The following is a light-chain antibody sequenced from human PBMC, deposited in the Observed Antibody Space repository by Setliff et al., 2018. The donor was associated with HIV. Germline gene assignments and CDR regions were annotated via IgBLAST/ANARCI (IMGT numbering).Light chain of an antibody. CDR3: SSYTSTNTWV. Sequence: ALTQPPSVSGSLGQSVTISCTGTSSDVGGFIRVSWYQQSPRTAPKLMIYDVNNRPSGVPDRFSGSKSGNTASLTISRLQAEDEADYYCSSYTSTNTWVFGTGTKVTVL. CDR1: SSDVGGFIR. V-gene: IGLV2-18*02. CDR2: DVN. J-gene: IGLJ1*01.